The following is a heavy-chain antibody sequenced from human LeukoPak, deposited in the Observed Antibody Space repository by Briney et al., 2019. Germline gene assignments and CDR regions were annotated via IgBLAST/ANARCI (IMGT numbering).Heavy chain of an antibody. CDR2: IGPGGDI. Sequence: GGSLRLSCAASGFSFTAYSMNWVRRAPGRGLEWISYIGPGGDIYYADSVTGRFTVSRDTAKNSLYLQMNGLRVEDTAVYYCARRFDSWGQGTLVTVSS. CDR3: ARRFDS. V-gene: IGHV3-48*01. CDR1: GFSFTAYS. J-gene: IGHJ4*02.